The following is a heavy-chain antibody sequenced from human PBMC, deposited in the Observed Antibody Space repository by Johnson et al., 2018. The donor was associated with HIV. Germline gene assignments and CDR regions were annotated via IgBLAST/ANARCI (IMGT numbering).Heavy chain of an antibody. CDR2: IYSGGGT. J-gene: IGHJ3*02. V-gene: IGHV3-66*02. CDR3: ASSRRGQQLVPLAFDI. D-gene: IGHD6-13*01. Sequence: VQLVESGGGLVQPGGSLRLSCAASGFTVSSNYMSWVRQAPGKGLEWVSVIYSGGGTYYADSVKGRFTIARNNSKNTLYLQMNSLRAEDTAVYYCASSRRGQQLVPLAFDIWGQGTMVTVSS. CDR1: GFTVSSNY.